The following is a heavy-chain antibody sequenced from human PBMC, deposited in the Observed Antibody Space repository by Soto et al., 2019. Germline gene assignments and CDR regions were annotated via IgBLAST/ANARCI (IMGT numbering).Heavy chain of an antibody. V-gene: IGHV3-7*01. D-gene: IGHD3-10*01. CDR2: IKQDGSEK. CDR3: ASLAMVRGVRSYYGMDV. CDR1: GFTFSSYW. Sequence: GGSLRLSCAASGFTFSSYWMSWVRQAPGKGLEWVANIKQDGSEKYYVDSVKGRFTISRDNAKNSLYLQMNSLRAEDTAVYYCASLAMVRGVRSYYGMDVWGQGTTVTVSS. J-gene: IGHJ6*02.